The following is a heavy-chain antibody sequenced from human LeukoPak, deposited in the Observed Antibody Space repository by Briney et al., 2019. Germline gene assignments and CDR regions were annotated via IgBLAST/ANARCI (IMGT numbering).Heavy chain of an antibody. J-gene: IGHJ4*02. Sequence: SETLSLTCAVYGGSFSGYYWSWIRQPPGQELEWIGEINHSGSTNYNPSLKSRVTISVDTSKNQFSLKLSSVTAADTAVYYCARGEYSGSTYYFDYWGQGTLVTVSS. CDR3: ARGEYSGSTYYFDY. CDR2: INHSGST. V-gene: IGHV4-34*01. D-gene: IGHD1-26*01. CDR1: GGSFSGYY.